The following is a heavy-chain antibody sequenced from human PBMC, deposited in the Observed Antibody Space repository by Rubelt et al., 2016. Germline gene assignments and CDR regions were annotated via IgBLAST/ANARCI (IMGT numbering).Heavy chain of an antibody. CDR1: GFTFSSYT. V-gene: IGHV3-30*04. J-gene: IGHJ4*02. CDR3: ARDFGGYFRHDFDY. Sequence: GSGGGVVQPGRSLRLSCAASGFTFSSYTMHWVRQTPAKGLEWVAVISYDGSNKYYADSVKGRFTISRDNSKNTLNLQMNSLRVEDTALYYCARDFGGYFRHDFDYWGQGTLVTVSS. D-gene: IGHD3-22*01. CDR2: ISYDGSNK.